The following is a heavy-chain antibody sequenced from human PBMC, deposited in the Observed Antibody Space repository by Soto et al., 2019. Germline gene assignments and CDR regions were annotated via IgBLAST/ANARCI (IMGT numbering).Heavy chain of an antibody. CDR1: GFTFSSSA. J-gene: IGHJ4*01. V-gene: IGHV3-23*01. CDR3: AKSGPTNFFGF. Sequence: GGSLRLSXAVAGFTFSSSAMNWVRQAPGKGLGWVSSISDGGRVTYFTDSVKGRFTVSRDDSKNTLYLQMNSLRAEDPAIYYCAKSGPTNFFGFWGHGTLDTVSS. CDR2: ISDGGRVT. D-gene: IGHD1-26*01.